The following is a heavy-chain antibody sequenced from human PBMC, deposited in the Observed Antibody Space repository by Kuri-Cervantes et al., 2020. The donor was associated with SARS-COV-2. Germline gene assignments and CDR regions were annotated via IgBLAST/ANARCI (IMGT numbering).Heavy chain of an antibody. CDR2: INHSGST. D-gene: IGHD3-10*01. Sequence: SETLSLTCAVYGGSFSGYYWSWIRQPPGKGLEWIGGINHSGSTNYNPSLKSRVTISVDTSKNQFSLKLSSVTAADTAVYYCAREKRGHNWFDPWGQGTLVTVSS. CDR1: GGSFSGYY. CDR3: AREKRGHNWFDP. J-gene: IGHJ5*02. V-gene: IGHV4-34*01.